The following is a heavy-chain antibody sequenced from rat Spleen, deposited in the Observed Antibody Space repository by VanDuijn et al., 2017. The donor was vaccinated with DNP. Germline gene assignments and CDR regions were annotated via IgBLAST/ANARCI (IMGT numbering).Heavy chain of an antibody. CDR2: IRSGGST. D-gene: IGHD1-6*01. V-gene: IGHV2-16*01. CDR1: EFSLTSYG. Sequence: QVQLKESGPGLVQPSQTLSLTCTVSEFSLTSYGVSWVRQPPGKGLEWIGAIRSGGSTDYNSALKSRLSISRDTSNSQVFLKLDSLQTEDTAMYFCARIYIYYGLPDYWGQGVMVTVSS. CDR3: ARIYIYYGLPDY. J-gene: IGHJ2*01.